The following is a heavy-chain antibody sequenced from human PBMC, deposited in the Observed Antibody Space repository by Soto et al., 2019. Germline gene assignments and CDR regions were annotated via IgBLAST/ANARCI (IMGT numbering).Heavy chain of an antibody. CDR1: GGSISSGGYY. V-gene: IGHV4-31*03. J-gene: IGHJ2*01. CDR3: ARLVSSGWYIKPGEYFDL. Sequence: QVQLQESGPGLVKPSQTLSLTCTVSGGSISSGGYYWSWIRQHPGKGLEWIGYIYYSGSTYYNPSLKIRVTISVDTSKNQFSLKLSSVTAADTAVYYCARLVSSGWYIKPGEYFDLWGRGTLVTVSS. CDR2: IYYSGST. D-gene: IGHD6-19*01.